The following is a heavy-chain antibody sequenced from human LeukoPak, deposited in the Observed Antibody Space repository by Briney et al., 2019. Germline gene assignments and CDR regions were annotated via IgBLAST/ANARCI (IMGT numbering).Heavy chain of an antibody. V-gene: IGHV4-34*01. Sequence: PSETLSLTCTVYGGSFRDYFWGWIRQPPGKGLEWIGEVYHSGTTHYSPSLKSRVTISADPPKNQFFLRVNSVTAADTAVYYCARRHSHGRNFYYCGMDVWGEGATVTVSS. CDR2: VYHSGTT. CDR3: ARRHSHGRNFYYCGMDV. D-gene: IGHD5-18*01. CDR1: GGSFRDYF. J-gene: IGHJ6*04.